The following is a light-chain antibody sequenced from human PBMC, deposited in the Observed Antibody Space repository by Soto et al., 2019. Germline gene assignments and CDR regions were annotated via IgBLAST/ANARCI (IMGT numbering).Light chain of an antibody. CDR1: QGIRTY. CDR2: SAS. Sequence: IQMTQSPSSLSASVGDRVTITCRASQGIRTYFAWYQQKPGKVPKLLICSASTLQSGVPPRFSGSGSGTDFTFTISSLQPEDVASYDCQKYDSAPWTVGQGTKVDIK. J-gene: IGKJ1*01. CDR3: QKYDSAPWT. V-gene: IGKV1-27*01.